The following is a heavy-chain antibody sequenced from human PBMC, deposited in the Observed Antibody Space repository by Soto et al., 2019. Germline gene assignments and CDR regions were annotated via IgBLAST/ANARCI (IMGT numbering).Heavy chain of an antibody. V-gene: IGHV4-30-4*01. Sequence: PSETLSLTCTVSGGSISSGGYYWSWIRQPPGKGLEWIGYIYYSWSSYYNPSLKSRVTISVDTSKNQFSLKLSSVTAADTAVYYCGAYCGGDCDLDGMDVWSQGTTVTVSS. J-gene: IGHJ6*02. CDR2: IYYSWSS. D-gene: IGHD2-21*02. CDR1: GGSISSGGYY. CDR3: GAYCGGDCDLDGMDV.